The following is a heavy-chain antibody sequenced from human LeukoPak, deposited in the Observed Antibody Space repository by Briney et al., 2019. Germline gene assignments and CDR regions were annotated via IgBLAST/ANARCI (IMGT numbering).Heavy chain of an antibody. CDR2: ISYDGSNK. CDR3: ARGRVGVVDY. V-gene: IGHV3-30-3*01. J-gene: IGHJ4*02. D-gene: IGHD3-3*01. CDR1: GFTFSSYA. Sequence: GGSLRLSCAASGFTFSSYAMHWVRQAPGKGLEWVAVISYDGSNKYYADSVKGRFTISRDNSKNTLYLQMNSLRAEDTAVYYCARGRVGVVDYWGQGTLVTVSS.